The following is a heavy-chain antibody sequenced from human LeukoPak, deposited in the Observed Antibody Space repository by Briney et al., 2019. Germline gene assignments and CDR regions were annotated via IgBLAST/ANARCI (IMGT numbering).Heavy chain of an antibody. J-gene: IGHJ4*02. CDR2: IYYSGST. V-gene: IGHV4-30-4*08. CDR3: ARGYHYDSSGYPTPWY. CDR1: VHSISSGDYY. D-gene: IGHD3-22*01. Sequence: SETLSLTCTVSVHSISSGDYYWRWIRQPPGKGLEWIGYIYYSGSTYYNPSLRSRVTISVDTSKNQFSLKLSSVTAADTAVYYCARGYHYDSSGYPTPWYWGQGTLVTVSS.